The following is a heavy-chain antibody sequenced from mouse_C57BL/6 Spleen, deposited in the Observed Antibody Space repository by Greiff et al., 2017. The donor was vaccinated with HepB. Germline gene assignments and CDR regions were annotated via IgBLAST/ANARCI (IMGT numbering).Heavy chain of an antibody. Sequence: VKLMESGPGLVAPSQRLSITCTVSGFSLTSYGVDWVRQSPGKGLEWLGVIWGVGSTNYNSALKSRLSISKDNSKSQVFLKMNSLQTDDTAMYYCARLRSQFAYWGQGTLVTVSA. CDR2: IWGVGST. V-gene: IGHV2-6*01. CDR3: ARLRSQFAY. J-gene: IGHJ3*01. CDR1: GFSLTSYG. D-gene: IGHD1-1*01.